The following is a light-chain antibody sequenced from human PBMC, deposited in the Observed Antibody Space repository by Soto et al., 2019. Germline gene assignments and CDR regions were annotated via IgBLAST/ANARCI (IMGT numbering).Light chain of an antibody. CDR2: EVS. V-gene: IGLV2-14*01. J-gene: IGLJ2*01. CDR3: SSYTSSSTVV. CDR1: TSDVGGYDY. Sequence: QSALTQPASLSGSPGQSITISCTGTTSDVGGYDYVSWYQHHPGKAPKLMIYEVSNRPSGVSNRFSGSKSGNTASLTISGLQAEDEADYYCSSYTSSSTVVFGGGTKLPVL.